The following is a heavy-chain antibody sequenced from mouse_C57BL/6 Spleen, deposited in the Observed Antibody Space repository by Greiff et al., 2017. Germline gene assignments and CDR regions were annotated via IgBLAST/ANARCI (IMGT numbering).Heavy chain of an antibody. D-gene: IGHD6-1*01. J-gene: IGHJ2*01. V-gene: IGHV5-6*01. CDR2: ISSGGSYT. Sequence: EVQLVESGGDLVKPGGSLKLSCAASGFTFSSYGMSWVRQTPDKRLEWVATISSGGSYTYYPDSVKGRFTISRDNAKNTLYLQMSSLKSEDTAMYYCAREGLPSSYYCDYWGQGTTLTVAS. CDR1: GFTFSSYG. CDR3: AREGLPSSYYCDY.